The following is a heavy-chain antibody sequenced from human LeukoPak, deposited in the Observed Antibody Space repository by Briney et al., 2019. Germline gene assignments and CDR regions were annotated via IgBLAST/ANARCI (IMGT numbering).Heavy chain of an antibody. CDR2: IYYSGST. V-gene: IGHV4-59*01. J-gene: IGHJ3*02. D-gene: IGHD6-13*01. CDR3: ARVSEQQLADDAFDI. CDR1: GGPISSYY. Sequence: PSGTLSLTCTVSGGPISSYYWSWIRQPPGKGLEWIGYIYYSGSTNYNPSLKSRVTISVDTSKNQFSLKLSSVTAADTAVYYCARVSEQQLADDAFDIWGQGTMVTVSS.